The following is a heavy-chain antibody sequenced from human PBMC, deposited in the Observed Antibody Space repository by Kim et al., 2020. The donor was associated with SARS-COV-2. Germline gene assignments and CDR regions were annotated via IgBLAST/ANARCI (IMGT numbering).Heavy chain of an antibody. CDR1: GGSISSYY. J-gene: IGHJ5*02. CDR2: IYYSGST. D-gene: IGHD3-22*01. Sequence: SETLSLTCTVSGGSISSYYWNWIRQPPGKGLEWIGYIYYSGSTNYNPSLKSRVTISVDTSKNQFSLNLSSVTAADTAVYYSARGGSSGYYYWFDPWGQGTLVTVSS. CDR3: ARGGSSGYYYWFDP. V-gene: IGHV4-59*01.